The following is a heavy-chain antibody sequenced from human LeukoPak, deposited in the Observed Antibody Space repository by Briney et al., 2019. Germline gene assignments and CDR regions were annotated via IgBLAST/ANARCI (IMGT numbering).Heavy chain of an antibody. D-gene: IGHD2-15*01. Sequence: GGSLRLSCAASGFTFSDHYMDWVRQTPGRGLEWVGRVKNKAENYSTFYAASVKGRFTISRDDSKNLLYLQMNGLLTEDTAVYYCVSGYCSGDNCYSSGGDYWGQGTLVAVSS. CDR3: VSGYCSGDNCYSSGGDY. J-gene: IGHJ4*02. CDR1: GFTFSDHY. V-gene: IGHV3-72*01. CDR2: VKNKAENYST.